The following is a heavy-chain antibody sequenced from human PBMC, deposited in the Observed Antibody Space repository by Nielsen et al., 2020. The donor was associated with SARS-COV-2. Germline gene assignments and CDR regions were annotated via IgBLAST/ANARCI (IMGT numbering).Heavy chain of an antibody. CDR2: ISYDGSNK. V-gene: IGHV3-30*03. CDR1: GFTFSSYG. CDR3: ARDSSNYYDSSGKRDPPLDY. D-gene: IGHD3-22*01. J-gene: IGHJ4*02. Sequence: GESLKISCAASGFTFSSYGMHWVRQAPGKGLEWVAVISYDGSNKYYADSVKGRFTISRDNAKNSLYLQMNSLRDEDTAVYYCARDSSNYYDSSGKRDPPLDYWGQGTLVTVSS.